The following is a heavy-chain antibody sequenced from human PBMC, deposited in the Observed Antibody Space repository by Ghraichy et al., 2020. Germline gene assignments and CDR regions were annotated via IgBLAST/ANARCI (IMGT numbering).Heavy chain of an antibody. CDR3: ARDLGDPSKDIVVVPDGSYGMDV. D-gene: IGHD2-2*01. V-gene: IGHV1-18*04. Sequence: ASVKVSCKASGYTFTSYGISWVRQAPGQGLEWMGWISAYNGNTNYAQKLHGRVTMTTDTSTSTAYMELRSLRSDDTAVYYCARDLGDPSKDIVVVPDGSYGMDVWGQGTTVTVSS. CDR1: GYTFTSYG. CDR2: ISAYNGNT. J-gene: IGHJ6*02.